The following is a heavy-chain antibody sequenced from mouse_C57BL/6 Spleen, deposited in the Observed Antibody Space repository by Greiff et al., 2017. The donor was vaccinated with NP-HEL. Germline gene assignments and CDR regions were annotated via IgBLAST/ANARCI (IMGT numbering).Heavy chain of an antibody. CDR1: GFNIKNTY. J-gene: IGHJ3*01. D-gene: IGHD2-5*01. CDR3: GRRDDSNYVPGFAY. Sequence: EVMLVESVAELVRPGASVKLSCTASGFNIKNTYMHWVKQRPEQGLEWIGRIDPANGNTKYAPKFQGKATITADTSSNTAYLQLSSLTSEDTAIYACGRRDDSNYVPGFAYWGQGTLVTVAA. V-gene: IGHV14-3*01. CDR2: IDPANGNT.